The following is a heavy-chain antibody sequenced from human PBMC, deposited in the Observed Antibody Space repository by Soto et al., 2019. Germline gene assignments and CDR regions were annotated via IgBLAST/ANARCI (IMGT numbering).Heavy chain of an antibody. D-gene: IGHD2-15*01. CDR2: IYYSGST. V-gene: IGHV4-59*01. CDR1: GGSISSYY. Sequence: ETLSLTCTVSGGSISSYYWSWIRQPPGKGLEWIGYIYYSGSTNYNPSLKSRVTISVDTSKNQFSLKLSSVTAADTAVYYCARKLDCTAGSCYSNWFDPWGQGTLVTSPQ. J-gene: IGHJ5*02. CDR3: ARKLDCTAGSCYSNWFDP.